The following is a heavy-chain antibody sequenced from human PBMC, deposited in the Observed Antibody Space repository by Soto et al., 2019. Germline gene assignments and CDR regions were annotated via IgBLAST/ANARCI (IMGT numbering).Heavy chain of an antibody. J-gene: IGHJ6*02. Sequence: ASVKVACKASGYTFTGSYMHWVRQAPGQGLEWMGWINPNSGGTNYAQKFQGRVTMTRDTSISTAYMELSRLRSDDTAVYYCARCKIAFRYGIAVRGQGTTVTVSS. CDR1: GYTFTGSY. CDR2: INPNSGGT. V-gene: IGHV1-2*02. CDR3: ARCKIAFRYGIAV. D-gene: IGHD2-8*01.